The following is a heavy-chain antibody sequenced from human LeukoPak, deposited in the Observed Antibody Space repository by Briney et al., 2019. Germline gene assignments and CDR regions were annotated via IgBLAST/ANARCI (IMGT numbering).Heavy chain of an antibody. Sequence: GGSLRLSCAASGFTFSNFWMSWVRQAPGKGLEWVANIKQDGSDKYYVDSVKGRFTISRDNAQKSLYLQMISLRVEDTAVYYCTRWTDWYFDLWGRGTLVIVSS. J-gene: IGHJ2*01. CDR2: IKQDGSDK. D-gene: IGHD3/OR15-3a*01. CDR3: TRWTDWYFDL. CDR1: GFTFSNFW. V-gene: IGHV3-7*01.